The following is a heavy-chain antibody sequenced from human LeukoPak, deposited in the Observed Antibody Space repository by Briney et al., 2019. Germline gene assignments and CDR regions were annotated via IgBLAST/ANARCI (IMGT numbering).Heavy chain of an antibody. V-gene: IGHV4-4*02. D-gene: IGHD6-19*01. J-gene: IGHJ4*02. CDR1: GDSISSNEW. Sequence: SETLSLTCSVSGDSISSNEWWSWVRQPPGKGLEWIGEVLHSGSTNFNPSLKSRVTISIDKSKNQFSLEVTSVTAADTAIYYCARDLAVAGTNYFDFWGQGVLVTVSS. CDR3: ARDLAVAGTNYFDF. CDR2: VLHSGST.